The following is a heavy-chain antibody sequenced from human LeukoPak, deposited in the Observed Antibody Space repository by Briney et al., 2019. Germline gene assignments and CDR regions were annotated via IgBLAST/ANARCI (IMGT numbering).Heavy chain of an antibody. CDR3: ARDCSGGRCYSGIVAGMDV. CDR1: GGSITTYY. Sequence: SATLSLTFTVSGGSITTYYWSWIRPPPGKGLEWIGYIFYSGDTNYKPSLKSRVTMSVDTSKNQLSLNLSSVTAADTAAYYCARDCSGGRCYSGIVAGMDVWGQGTTVTVSS. D-gene: IGHD2-15*01. V-gene: IGHV4-59*01. J-gene: IGHJ6*02. CDR2: IFYSGDT.